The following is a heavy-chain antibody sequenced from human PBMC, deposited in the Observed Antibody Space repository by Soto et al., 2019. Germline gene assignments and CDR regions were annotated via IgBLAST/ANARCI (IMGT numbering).Heavy chain of an antibody. CDR2: IVPIRRTA. CDR1: GGTFSSYR. Sequence: ASVKVSCKASGGTFSSYRINWVRQAPGQGLEWVGGIVPIRRTADYAQTFQGRVSITADESARTSYLELRSLRSQDKAVYYCVRDSGAKLSSSWGQGTPVTVSS. V-gene: IGHV1-69*13. J-gene: IGHJ4*02. CDR3: VRDSGAKLSSS. D-gene: IGHD6-13*01.